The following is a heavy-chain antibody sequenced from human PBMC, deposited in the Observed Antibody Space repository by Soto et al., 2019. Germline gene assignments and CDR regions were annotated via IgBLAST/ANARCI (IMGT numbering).Heavy chain of an antibody. J-gene: IGHJ4*02. Sequence: PSETLSLTCTVSSGSISSGDYYWSWLRQPPGKGLEWIGYIFYSGSTYYNPSLKSRVTISVDTSKNQFSLKLSSVTAADTAVYYCARGRFVEIHDYWGQGTLVTASS. V-gene: IGHV4-30-4*01. D-gene: IGHD3-10*01. CDR2: IFYSGST. CDR3: ARGRFVEIHDY. CDR1: SGSISSGDYY.